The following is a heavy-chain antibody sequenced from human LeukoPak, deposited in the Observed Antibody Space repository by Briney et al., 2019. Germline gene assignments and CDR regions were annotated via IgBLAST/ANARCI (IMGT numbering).Heavy chain of an antibody. Sequence: GGSLRLSCAASGFTLGAMSWLRQAPGKGLEWVSTIGDSGGSTYYADSVKGRFTISRDNSKNTLYLQMNSLRAEDSAVYYCAKYRGFGDSYDSWGQGTLVTVSS. CDR2: IGDSGGST. V-gene: IGHV3-23*01. CDR1: GFTLGAM. CDR3: AKYRGFGDSYDS. D-gene: IGHD3-10*01. J-gene: IGHJ4*02.